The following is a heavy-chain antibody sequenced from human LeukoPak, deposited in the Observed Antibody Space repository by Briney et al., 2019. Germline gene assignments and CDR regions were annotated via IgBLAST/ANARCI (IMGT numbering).Heavy chain of an antibody. CDR3: ARSSAYCGGDCWCAFDI. CDR2: IYYSGST. Sequence: PSETLSLTCTVSGGSISSYYWSWIRQPPGKGLEWIGYIYYSGSTNYNPSLMSRVTISVDTSKNQLSLKLSSVTAADTAVYYCARSSAYCGGDCWCAFDIWGQGTMVTVSS. CDR1: GGSISSYY. V-gene: IGHV4-59*08. J-gene: IGHJ3*02. D-gene: IGHD2-21*02.